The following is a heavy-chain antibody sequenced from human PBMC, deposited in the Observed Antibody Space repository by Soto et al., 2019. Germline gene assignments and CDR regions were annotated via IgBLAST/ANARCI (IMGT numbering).Heavy chain of an antibody. CDR1: GYTFTNYI. Sequence: QVQLVQSGAEVKKPGASVKVSCKASGYTFTNYIIHWVHQAPGQRLEWMGWINAGNGNTRYSQNLQGRVTITRDTSASTAYMELSGLRSEDTSIYYCARVPYGDYGFDYWGQGTLVSVSS. D-gene: IGHD4-17*01. J-gene: IGHJ4*02. V-gene: IGHV1-3*01. CDR3: ARVPYGDYGFDY. CDR2: INAGNGNT.